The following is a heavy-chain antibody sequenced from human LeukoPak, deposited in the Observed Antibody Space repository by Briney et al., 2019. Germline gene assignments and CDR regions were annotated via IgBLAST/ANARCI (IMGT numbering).Heavy chain of an antibody. CDR3: ASEATYSSSWYEAEYFQH. J-gene: IGHJ1*01. Sequence: GGSLRLSCAASQFTFSNYGMHWVRQAPGKGLEWVAVISYDGSNKYYADSVKGRFTISRDNSKNTLYLQMNSLRAEDTAVYYCASEATYSSSWYEAEYFQHWGQGTLVTVSS. CDR2: ISYDGSNK. CDR1: QFTFSNYG. D-gene: IGHD6-13*01. V-gene: IGHV3-30*03.